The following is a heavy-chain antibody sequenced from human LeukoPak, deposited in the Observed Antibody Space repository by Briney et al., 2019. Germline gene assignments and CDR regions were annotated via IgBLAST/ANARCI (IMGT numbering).Heavy chain of an antibody. Sequence: ASVKVSCKASGYTFTSYYMHWVRQAPGQGLEWMGIINPSGGSTSYAQKFQGRVTMTRDMFTSTVYMELSSLRSEDTAVYYCARSGDSSGYYYYYYYMDVWGKGTTVTVSS. V-gene: IGHV1-46*01. CDR3: ARSGDSSGYYYYYYYMDV. D-gene: IGHD3-22*01. CDR2: INPSGGST. CDR1: GYTFTSYY. J-gene: IGHJ6*03.